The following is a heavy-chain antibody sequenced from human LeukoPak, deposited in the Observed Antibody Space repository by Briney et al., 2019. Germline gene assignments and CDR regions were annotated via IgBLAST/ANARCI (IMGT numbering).Heavy chain of an antibody. CDR3: AREYSNPFRGYYYYYYYMDV. J-gene: IGHJ6*03. V-gene: IGHV3-11*01. CDR2: ISSSGSTI. Sequence: GGSLRLSCAASGFTFSDYYMSWIRQAPGKGLEWVSYISSSGSTIYYADSVKGRFTISRDNAKNSLYLQMNSLRAEDTAVYYCAREYSNPFRGYYYYYYYMDVWGKGTTVTVSS. CDR1: GFTFSDYY. D-gene: IGHD4-11*01.